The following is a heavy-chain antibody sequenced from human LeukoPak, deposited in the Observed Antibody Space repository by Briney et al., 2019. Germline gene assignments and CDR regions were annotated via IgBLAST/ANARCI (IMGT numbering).Heavy chain of an antibody. CDR1: GGSISSYY. CDR2: IYYSGST. V-gene: IGHV4-59*01. CDR3: ARVGVPVLRYSDWSLKNDAFDI. J-gene: IGHJ3*02. Sequence: SETLSLTCTVSGGSISSYYWSWIRQPPGKGLEWIGYIYYSGSTNYNPSLKSRVTISVDTSKNQFSLKLSSVTAADTAVYYCARVGVPVLRYSDWSLKNDAFDIWGQGTMVTVSS. D-gene: IGHD3-9*01.